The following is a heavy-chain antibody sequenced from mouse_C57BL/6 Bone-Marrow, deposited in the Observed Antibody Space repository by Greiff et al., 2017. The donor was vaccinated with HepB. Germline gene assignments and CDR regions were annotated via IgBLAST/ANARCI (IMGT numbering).Heavy chain of an antibody. V-gene: IGHV1-20*01. CDR2: INPYNGDT. CDR1: GYSFTGYF. J-gene: IGHJ4*01. CDR3: ARSGFYSITTVVATRAMDY. Sequence: EVKVVESGPELVKPGDSVKISCKASGYSFTGYFMNWVMQSHGKSLEWIGRINPYNGDTFYNQKFKGKATLTVDKSSSTAHMELRSLTSEDSAVYYCARSGFYSITTVVATRAMDYWGQGTSVTVSS. D-gene: IGHD1-1*01.